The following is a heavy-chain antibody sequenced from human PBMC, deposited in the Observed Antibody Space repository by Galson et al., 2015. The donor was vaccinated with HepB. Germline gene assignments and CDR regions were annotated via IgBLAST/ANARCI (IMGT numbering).Heavy chain of an antibody. Sequence: SLRLSCAASGFTFSSYSMNWVRQAPGKGLEWVSSISSSSSYIYYAGSVKGRFTISRDNAKNSLYLQMNSLRAEDTAVYYCAREGYYGDYTFDYWGQGTLVTVSS. CDR1: GFTFSSYS. D-gene: IGHD4-17*01. CDR2: ISSSSSYI. J-gene: IGHJ4*02. V-gene: IGHV3-21*01. CDR3: AREGYYGDYTFDY.